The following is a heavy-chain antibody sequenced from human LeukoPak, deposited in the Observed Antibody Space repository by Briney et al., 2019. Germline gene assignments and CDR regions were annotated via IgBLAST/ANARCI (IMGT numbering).Heavy chain of an antibody. J-gene: IGHJ4*02. V-gene: IGHV4-38-2*02. Sequence: PSETLSLTCTVSGYSISSGYYWGWIRQTPGKGLEWIGSIHHSGSTDYNPSLKSRVTISLDTSKNQFSLKLSSVTAADTAVYYCAREGYGSGSYYAPAGDYWGQGTLVTVSS. D-gene: IGHD3-10*01. CDR3: AREGYGSGSYYAPAGDY. CDR1: GYSISSGYY. CDR2: IHHSGST.